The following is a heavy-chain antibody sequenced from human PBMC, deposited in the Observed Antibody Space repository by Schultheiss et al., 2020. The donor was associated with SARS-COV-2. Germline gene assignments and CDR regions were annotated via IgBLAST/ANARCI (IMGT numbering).Heavy chain of an antibody. V-gene: IGHV3-73*01. Sequence: GESLKISCAASGFTFSGSAMHWVRQASGKGLEWVGRIRSKANSYATAYAASVKGRFTISRDDLKNSLYLQMNSLKNDDTAVYYCARDPNYYDNSGYYYGDYYYGLDVWGQGTTVTVSS. D-gene: IGHD3-22*01. CDR2: IRSKANSYAT. CDR3: ARDPNYYDNSGYYYGDYYYGLDV. J-gene: IGHJ6*02. CDR1: GFTFSGSA.